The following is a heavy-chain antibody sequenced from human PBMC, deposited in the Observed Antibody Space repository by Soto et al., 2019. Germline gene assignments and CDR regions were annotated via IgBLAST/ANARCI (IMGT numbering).Heavy chain of an antibody. CDR2: IYHSGRT. J-gene: IGHJ5*02. V-gene: IGHV4-30-2*01. Sequence: QLQLQESGSGLVKPSQTLSLTCAVSGGSISSGGYSWSWIRQPPGKGLECIGYIYHSGRTYYNPYLTSRVTTSVYRSKNQFSLKLSSVTAADTAGYYCASRPSGSGFDPWGQGTLVTVSS. CDR1: GGSISSGGYS. D-gene: IGHD1-26*01. CDR3: ASRPSGSGFDP.